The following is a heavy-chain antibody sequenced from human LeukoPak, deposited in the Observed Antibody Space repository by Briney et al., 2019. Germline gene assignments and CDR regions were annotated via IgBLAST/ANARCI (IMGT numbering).Heavy chain of an antibody. V-gene: IGHV3-21*04. CDR2: ISSSSSYI. CDR3: AKLGDIVVVPAACDY. CDR1: GFTFSSYS. Sequence: GGSLRLSCAASGFTFSSYSMNWVRQAPGKGLEWVSSISSSSSYIYYADSVKGRFTISRDNSKNTLYLQMNSLRAEDTAVYYCAKLGDIVVVPAACDYWGQGTLVTVSS. J-gene: IGHJ4*02. D-gene: IGHD2-2*01.